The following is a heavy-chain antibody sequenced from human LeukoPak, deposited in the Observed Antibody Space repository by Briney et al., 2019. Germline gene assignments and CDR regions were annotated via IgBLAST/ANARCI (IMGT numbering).Heavy chain of an antibody. CDR3: AGLDWVYFDY. Sequence: SETLSLTCTVSGGSISSYYWSWIRQPPGKGLEWIGYIYYSGSTNYNPSLKSRVTISVDTSKNQFSLKLSSVTAADTAVYYCAGLDWVYFDYWGQGTLVTVSS. V-gene: IGHV4-59*01. CDR1: GGSISSYY. J-gene: IGHJ4*02. D-gene: IGHD3-9*01. CDR2: IYYSGST.